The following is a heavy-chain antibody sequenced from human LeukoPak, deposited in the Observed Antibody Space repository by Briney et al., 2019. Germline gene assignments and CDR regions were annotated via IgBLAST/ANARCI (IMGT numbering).Heavy chain of an antibody. J-gene: IGHJ3*01. Sequence: GGSLRLSCAASGFTFSRYWMTWVRQAPGKGLEWVASIKQDGSKTYYLESVKGRSSISRDNAKNSLFLEVNSLRAEDTALYFDVWGQGTMIIVSA. CDR3: V. CDR2: IKQDGSKT. CDR1: GFTFSRYW. V-gene: IGHV3-7*01.